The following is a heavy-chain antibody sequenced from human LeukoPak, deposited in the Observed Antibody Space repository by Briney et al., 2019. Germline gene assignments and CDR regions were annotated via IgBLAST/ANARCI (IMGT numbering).Heavy chain of an antibody. CDR3: ARGGSYYYDSSGYTAFDI. V-gene: IGHV4-59*01. D-gene: IGHD3-22*01. CDR2: IYYSGST. J-gene: IGHJ3*02. Sequence: SETLSLTCTVSGGSISSYYWSWIRQPPGKGLEWIGYIYYSGSTNYNPSLKSRVTISVDTSKNQFSLKLSSVTAADTAVYYCARGGSYYYDSSGYTAFDIWGQGTMVTVSS. CDR1: GGSISSYY.